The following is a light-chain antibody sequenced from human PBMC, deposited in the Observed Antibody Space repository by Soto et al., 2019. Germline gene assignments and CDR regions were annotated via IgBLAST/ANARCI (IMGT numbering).Light chain of an antibody. J-gene: IGLJ1*01. Sequence: QSALTHPASVSGSPGQSITISCTGTSSDVGGYNYVSWYQQHPGKAPKLMIYDVTNRPSGVSSRFSGSKSGNTASLTISGLQAEDEADYYCASYTSSATYVIGTGTKLTVL. CDR1: SSDVGGYNY. CDR3: ASYTSSATYV. V-gene: IGLV2-14*01. CDR2: DVT.